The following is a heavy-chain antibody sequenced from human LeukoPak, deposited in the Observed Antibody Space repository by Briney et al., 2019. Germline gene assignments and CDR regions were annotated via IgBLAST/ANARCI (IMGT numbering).Heavy chain of an antibody. D-gene: IGHD2-15*01. CDR2: IYYSGST. CDR3: ARVISCSGGSCFDGMVDY. Sequence: PSETLSLTCTVSGGSISSGGYYWSWIRQHPGKGLEWIGYIYYSGSTYYNPSLKSRVTISVDTSKNQFSLKLSSVTAADTAVYYCARVISCSGGSCFDGMVDYWGQGTLATVSS. J-gene: IGHJ4*02. CDR1: GGSISSGGYY. V-gene: IGHV4-31*03.